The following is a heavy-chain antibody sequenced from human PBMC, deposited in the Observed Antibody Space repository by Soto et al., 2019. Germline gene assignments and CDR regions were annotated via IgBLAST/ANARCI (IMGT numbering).Heavy chain of an antibody. V-gene: IGHV4-34*01. J-gene: IGHJ2*01. CDR2: INHSGST. D-gene: IGHD1-26*01. Sequence: QVQLQQWGAGLLKPSETLSLTCAVYGGSFSGYYWSWIRQPPGKGLEWIGEINHSGSTNYNPSLKGRVTISVDTSKNQFSLKLSSVTAADTAVYYCARRGRLGATRRVTGYFDLWGRGTLVTVSS. CDR3: ARRGRLGATRRVTGYFDL. CDR1: GGSFSGYY.